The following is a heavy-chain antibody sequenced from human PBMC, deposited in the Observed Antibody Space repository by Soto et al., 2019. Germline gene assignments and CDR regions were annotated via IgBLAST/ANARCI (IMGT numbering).Heavy chain of an antibody. D-gene: IGHD2-15*01. V-gene: IGHV3-30-3*01. CDR3: ARVPSSSGRAHFDY. CDR2: ISYDGSNK. CDR1: GFTFSSYA. J-gene: IGHJ4*02. Sequence: QVQLVESGGGVVQPGRSLRLSCAASGFTFSSYAMHWVRQAPGKGLEWVAVISYDGSNKYYADSVKGRFTTSRDNSKITLYLQMNSLRAEDTAVYYCARVPSSSGRAHFDYWGQGTLVTVSS.